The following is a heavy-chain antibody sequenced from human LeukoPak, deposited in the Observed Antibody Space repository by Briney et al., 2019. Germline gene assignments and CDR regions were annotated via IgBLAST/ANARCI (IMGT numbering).Heavy chain of an antibody. V-gene: IGHV3-20*04. D-gene: IGHD6-13*01. CDR1: GFTFDDYG. CDR2: FNWNGGSK. Sequence: GGSLRLSCAASGFTFDDYGISWVGQAPGKGLEWGSGFNWNGGSKGYADSVKGRFTISRDNAKNSLYLEINRLRAEDTALYYCARERRMNIAAAGPPNLFDPWGQGTLVTVSS. J-gene: IGHJ5*02. CDR3: ARERRMNIAAAGPPNLFDP.